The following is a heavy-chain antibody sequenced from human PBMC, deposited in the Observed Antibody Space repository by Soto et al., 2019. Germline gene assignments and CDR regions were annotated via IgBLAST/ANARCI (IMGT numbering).Heavy chain of an antibody. D-gene: IGHD5-12*01. CDR3: ASRSVPTMSWFFDL. Sequence: EVQLVESGGDLVQPGGSLRLSCVAPGFTVSGNYMIRVRQAPGKGLEWVSLSYSGGSAYYADSVKGRFTVSRDNSKNTLYLQINSLGAEDTAVYYCASRSVPTMSWFFDLWGRGSLVTVSS. V-gene: IGHV3-66*01. J-gene: IGHJ2*01. CDR2: SYSGGSA. CDR1: GFTVSGNY.